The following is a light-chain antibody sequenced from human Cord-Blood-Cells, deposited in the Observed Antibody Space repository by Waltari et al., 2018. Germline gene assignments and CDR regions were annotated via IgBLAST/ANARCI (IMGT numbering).Light chain of an antibody. V-gene: IGKV2-28*01. CDR3: MQALQTPPYT. J-gene: IGKJ2*01. CDR1: QGLLHSNGYYY. CDR2: LGS. Sequence: DIVMTQSPLSLPVTPGEPASISCRPSQGLLHSNGYYYLDWYLQKPGQSPQLLIYLGSNRASGVPERFSGSGAGTDFTLKISRVEAEDVGVYYCMQALQTPPYTFGQGTKLEIK.